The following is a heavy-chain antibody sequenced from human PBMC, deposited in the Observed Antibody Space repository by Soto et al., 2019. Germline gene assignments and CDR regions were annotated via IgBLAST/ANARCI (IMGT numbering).Heavy chain of an antibody. V-gene: IGHV4-30-4*01. D-gene: IGHD5-12*01. Sequence: SETLSLTCTVSGGSVSSGDYFWSWIRQPPGKGLEWIGYIYDSGSSYYNPSLKSRVTMSVDTSKNQFSMKLRSVTAADTAMYYCAREKGYISGPKNFDSWGQGTLVTVSS. CDR1: GGSVSSGDYF. CDR3: AREKGYISGPKNFDS. J-gene: IGHJ4*02. CDR2: IYDSGSS.